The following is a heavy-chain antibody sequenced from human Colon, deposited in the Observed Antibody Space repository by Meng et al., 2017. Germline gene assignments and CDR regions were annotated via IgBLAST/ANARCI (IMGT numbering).Heavy chain of an antibody. J-gene: IGHJ4*02. D-gene: IGHD3-22*01. V-gene: IGHV4-4*02. CDR3: ARRVQYSSGYYYFDF. Sequence: QVQLQGSGPVSVKPSGTLSLTFVVSGGSLISSNWWTWVRQAPGKGLEWIGEIYRSGSINYNPSLKSRVTISIDTSKNEFSLKLTSVTAADTALYYCARRVQYSSGYYYFDFWGQGTLVTVSS. CDR2: IYRSGSI. CDR1: GGSLISSNW.